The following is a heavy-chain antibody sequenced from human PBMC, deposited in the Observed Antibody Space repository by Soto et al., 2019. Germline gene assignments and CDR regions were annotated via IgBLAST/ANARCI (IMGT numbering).Heavy chain of an antibody. D-gene: IGHD3-10*01. V-gene: IGHV3-7*05. CDR1: GFPFSSHW. CDR2: IKQDGSEK. Sequence: EVQLVESGGGLVQPGGSLRLSCAASGFPFSSHWMTWVRQAPGKGLEWVAYIKQDGSEKYYVASVMGRFTMSRDNTQSSLSLQMNPLRVEDSAVYYCARITSPGYFDSWGQGTLVTVSS. J-gene: IGHJ4*02. CDR3: ARITSPGYFDS.